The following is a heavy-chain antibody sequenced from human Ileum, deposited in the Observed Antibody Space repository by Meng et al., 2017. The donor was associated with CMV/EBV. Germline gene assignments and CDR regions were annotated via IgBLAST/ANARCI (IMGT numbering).Heavy chain of an antibody. V-gene: IGHV3-74*01. CDR3: ASSMQFDMDAFDM. Sequence: GGSLRLSCAASGFTFRSYWMHWVRQVPGKGLVWVSRINGDGSSTAYADSVRGRFTISRDNAKNTLYLEMNSLRVGDTAVYYCASSMQFDMDAFDMWGQGTMVTVSS. CDR2: INGDGSST. D-gene: IGHD2-15*01. CDR1: GFTFRSYW. J-gene: IGHJ3*02.